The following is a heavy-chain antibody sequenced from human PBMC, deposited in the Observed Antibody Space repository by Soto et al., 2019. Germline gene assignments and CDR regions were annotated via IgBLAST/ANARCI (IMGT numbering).Heavy chain of an antibody. Sequence: DVQLVESGGGIVQPGGSLGLSCAASGFTVTSYWMHWVRQAPGKGLVWVSRTSPAGSSTYYADFVRGRFTISKDTAKNTLYLQLNSLVAEDTPVYYCARGNTGYGNFDYWGQGTLVTVSS. CDR2: TSPAGSST. CDR3: ARGNTGYGNFDY. D-gene: IGHD5-12*01. CDR1: GFTVTSYW. J-gene: IGHJ4*02. V-gene: IGHV3-74*01.